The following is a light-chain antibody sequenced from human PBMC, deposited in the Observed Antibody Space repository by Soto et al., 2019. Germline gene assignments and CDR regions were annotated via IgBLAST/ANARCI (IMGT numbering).Light chain of an antibody. Sequence: QSALTQPASVSGSPGQSITISCTGTSSDVGGYKYVSWYQQHPGKAPKLIIYEVSHRPSGVSNRFSGSKSANTASLTISGLQAEDEADYYCSSYTSSSNYVFGTGTKLTVL. J-gene: IGLJ1*01. CDR2: EVS. V-gene: IGLV2-14*01. CDR3: SSYTSSSNYV. CDR1: SSDVGGYKY.